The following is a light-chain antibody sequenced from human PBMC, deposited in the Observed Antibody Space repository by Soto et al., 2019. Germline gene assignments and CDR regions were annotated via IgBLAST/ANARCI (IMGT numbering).Light chain of an antibody. CDR2: WAS. CDR1: QSVLYSSNNKNY. J-gene: IGKJ2*01. V-gene: IGKV4-1*01. CDR3: QQYESTPPT. Sequence: DIVMTQSPDSLAVSLGERGTINCKSSQSVLYSSNNKNYLAWYQQRPGQPPKRLIYWASTRESGVPDRLSGSGSGTDFTLTITSLQAEDVAVYYCQQYESTPPTFGQGTKLEIK.